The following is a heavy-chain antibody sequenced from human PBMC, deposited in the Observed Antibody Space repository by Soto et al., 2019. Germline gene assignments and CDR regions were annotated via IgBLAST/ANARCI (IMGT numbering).Heavy chain of an antibody. V-gene: IGHV3-33*01. D-gene: IGHD5-12*01. CDR2: IWYDGSNK. J-gene: IGHJ6*02. CDR1: GFTFSSYG. Sequence: GGSLRLSCAASGFTFSSYGMHWVRQAPGKGLEWVAVIWYDGSNKYYADSVKGRFTISRDNSKNTLYLQMNSLRAEDTAVYYCERCFEDIVALYGMDVWGQGTTVTVYS. CDR3: ERCFEDIVALYGMDV.